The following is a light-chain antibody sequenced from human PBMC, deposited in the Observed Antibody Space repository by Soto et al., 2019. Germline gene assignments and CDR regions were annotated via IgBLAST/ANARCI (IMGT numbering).Light chain of an antibody. CDR3: QQYGDSPWP. J-gene: IGKJ1*01. CDR2: GAS. CDR1: QSVSNY. V-gene: IGKV3-20*01. Sequence: ELVLTQSPATLSLSPGERAILSCRASQSVSNYLAWYQQKPGQAPRLLIYGASTRATGIPARFSGSGSGTEFTLTISRLEPEDFAVYYCQQYGDSPWPFGQGTKVDNK.